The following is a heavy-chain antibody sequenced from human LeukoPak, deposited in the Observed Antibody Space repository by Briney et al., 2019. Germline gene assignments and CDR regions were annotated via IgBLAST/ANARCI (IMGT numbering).Heavy chain of an antibody. CDR2: ISGSGGST. CDR3: SRDPRHSDY. J-gene: IGHJ4*02. V-gene: IGHV3-23*01. Sequence: GGSLRLSCAASGFTFSSYSMNWVRQAPGKGLEWVSAISGSGGSTYYADSVKGRFTISRDNSKNTLYLQMNSLRAEDTAVYYCSRDPRHSDYWGQGTLVTVSS. CDR1: GFTFSSYS.